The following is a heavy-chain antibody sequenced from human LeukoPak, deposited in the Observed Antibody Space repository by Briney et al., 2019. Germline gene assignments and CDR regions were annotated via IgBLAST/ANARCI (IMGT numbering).Heavy chain of an antibody. CDR1: GGSISSYY. D-gene: IGHD3-10*01. J-gene: IGHJ5*02. CDR3: ARVRYYYGSGSYRNWFHP. V-gene: IGHV4-59*01. Sequence: SETLCLTCTVSGGSISSYYWSWIRQPPGKGLEWIGYIYYSGSTNYNPSLKSRVTISADTSKNQFSLKLSSVTAADTAVYYCARVRYYYGSGSYRNWFHPWGQGTLVTVSS. CDR2: IYYSGST.